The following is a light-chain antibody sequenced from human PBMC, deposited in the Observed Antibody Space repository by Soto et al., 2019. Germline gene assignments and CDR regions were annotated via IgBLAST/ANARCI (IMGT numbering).Light chain of an antibody. CDR3: QAWDSSTVV. CDR1: KLGDKY. Sequence: SYELTQPPSVSVSPGQTANITCSGDKLGDKYVCWYQQKPGQSPVLVIYQDSERPSGIPERFSGSNSGNSATLTISGTQAMDEADYYCQAWDSSTVVFGGGTKLTVL. V-gene: IGLV3-1*01. CDR2: QDS. J-gene: IGLJ2*01.